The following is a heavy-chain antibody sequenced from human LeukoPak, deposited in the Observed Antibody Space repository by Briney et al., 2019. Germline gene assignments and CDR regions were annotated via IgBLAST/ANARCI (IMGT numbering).Heavy chain of an antibody. J-gene: IGHJ4*02. V-gene: IGHV4-59*01. CDR2: IYYSGST. CDR3: AREPYGSGTFDY. CDR1: GGSISSYY. D-gene: IGHD3-10*01. Sequence: SETLSLTCTVSGGSISSYYWSWIRHPPGKGLEWIGYIYYSGSTNYNPSLKSRVTISVDTSKNQFSLKLSSVTAADTAEYYCAREPYGSGTFDYWGQGTLVTVSA.